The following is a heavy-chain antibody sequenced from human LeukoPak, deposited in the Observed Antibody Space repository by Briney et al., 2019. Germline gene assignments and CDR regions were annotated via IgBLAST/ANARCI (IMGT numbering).Heavy chain of an antibody. CDR2: ISWNSGSI. J-gene: IGHJ4*02. V-gene: IGHV3-9*01. Sequence: VRSLRLSCAASLVTFDDYAMHWGRHAPGKGVGWGSGISWNSGSIGYAASVKGRFTISRDNAKNSLYLQMNSLRAEDTALYYCAKDRDSIAVAGTIFDYWGQGTLVTVPS. D-gene: IGHD6-19*01. CDR1: LVTFDDYA. CDR3: AKDRDSIAVAGTIFDY.